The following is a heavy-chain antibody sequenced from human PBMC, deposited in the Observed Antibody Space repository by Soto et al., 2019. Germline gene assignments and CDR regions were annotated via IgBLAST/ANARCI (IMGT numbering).Heavy chain of an antibody. CDR2: IIPILGIA. Sequence: QVQLVQYGAEVKKPGSSVKVSCKASGGTFSRYTISWVRQAPGQGLEWMGRIIPILGIANYAQKFHVRVNITTDKSTGTGYMDLRSLRSEHTAVYYCASVGYVDIVATSECYWGQGPLVTVS. V-gene: IGHV1-69*02. D-gene: IGHD5-12*01. CDR3: ASVGYVDIVATSECY. J-gene: IGHJ4*02. CDR1: GGTFSRYT.